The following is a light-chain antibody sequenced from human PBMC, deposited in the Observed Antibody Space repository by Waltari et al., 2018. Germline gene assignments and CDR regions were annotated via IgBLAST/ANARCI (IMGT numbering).Light chain of an antibody. Sequence: DIQMTQSPSTLSASVGYRVTITCRASQSISSWLAWYQQKPGEATKLLIYKASNLDSGVPSRFSGSGSGTEFTLTINSLQPDDFASYYCQQYERYPTFGEGTKVEIK. CDR2: KAS. V-gene: IGKV1-5*03. J-gene: IGKJ1*01. CDR3: QQYERYPT. CDR1: QSISSW.